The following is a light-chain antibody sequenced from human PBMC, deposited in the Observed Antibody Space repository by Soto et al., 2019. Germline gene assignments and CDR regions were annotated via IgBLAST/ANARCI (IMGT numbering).Light chain of an antibody. CDR1: TSNIGNNY. CDR3: ATWDSSLSGGV. V-gene: IGLV1-51*01. Sequence: QSVLTQPPSVSSASGLKVTISCSGSTSNIGNNYVSWYQQLPGTAPKLLIYDNNSRPSGIPDRFSASKSGTSATLGITGLQTGDEADYYCATWDSSLSGGVFGGGTKLTVL. J-gene: IGLJ3*02. CDR2: DNN.